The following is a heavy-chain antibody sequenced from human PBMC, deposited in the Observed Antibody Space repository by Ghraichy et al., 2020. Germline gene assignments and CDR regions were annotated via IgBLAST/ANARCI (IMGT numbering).Heavy chain of an antibody. D-gene: IGHD3-10*01. CDR2: IWYDGGKK. CDR3: ARGGRGPAIYYYYYMDV. V-gene: IGHV3-33*01. Sequence: GGSLRLSCAASGFTFSNYGMHWVRQAPGKGLEWVAVIWYDGGKKYYADSVKGRFTISRDNSKNTLYLQMNSLRAEDTAVYYCARGGRGPAIYYYYYMDVWGKGTTVTVSS. CDR1: GFTFSNYG. J-gene: IGHJ6*03.